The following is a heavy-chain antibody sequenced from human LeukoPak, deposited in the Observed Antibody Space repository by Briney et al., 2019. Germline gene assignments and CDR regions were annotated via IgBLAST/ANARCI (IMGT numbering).Heavy chain of an antibody. D-gene: IGHD3-10*01. V-gene: IGHV4-59*01. Sequence: PSETLSLTCTVSGGSISSYYWSWIRQPPGKGLEWIGYIYYSGSTNYNPSLKSRVTISVDTSKNQYSLKLSSVTAADTAVYYCAVASVLYYYGSGSYSIGAFDIWGQGTMVTVSS. CDR3: AVASVLYYYGSGSYSIGAFDI. CDR2: IYYSGST. CDR1: GGSISSYY. J-gene: IGHJ3*02.